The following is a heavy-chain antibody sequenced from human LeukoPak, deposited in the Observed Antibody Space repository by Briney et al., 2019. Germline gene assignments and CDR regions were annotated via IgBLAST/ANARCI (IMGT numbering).Heavy chain of an antibody. D-gene: IGHD6-19*01. Sequence: KPSETLSLTCAVPGGSISSSNWWSWVRQPPGKGLEWIGEIYHSGSTNYNPSLKSRVTISVDKSKNQFSLKLSSVTAADTAVYYCARPSSPVAGSYNWFDPWGQGTLVTVSS. CDR1: GGSISSSNW. V-gene: IGHV4-4*02. CDR3: ARPSSPVAGSYNWFDP. J-gene: IGHJ5*02. CDR2: IYHSGST.